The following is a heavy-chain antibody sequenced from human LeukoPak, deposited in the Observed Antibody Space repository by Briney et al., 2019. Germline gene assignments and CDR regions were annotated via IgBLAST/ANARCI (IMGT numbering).Heavy chain of an antibody. D-gene: IGHD6-13*01. J-gene: IGHJ4*02. V-gene: IGHV3-49*04. Sequence: PGRSLRLSCTASGFTFGDYVMSWVRQAPGKGLEWVGFIRSKPYGGTTEYAASVKGRFIISRDDSKTIAYLQMNSLESEDTAVYYCTTGSATGTGSGYWGQGTLVTVSS. CDR3: TTGSATGTGSGY. CDR2: IRSKPYGGTT. CDR1: GFTFGDYV.